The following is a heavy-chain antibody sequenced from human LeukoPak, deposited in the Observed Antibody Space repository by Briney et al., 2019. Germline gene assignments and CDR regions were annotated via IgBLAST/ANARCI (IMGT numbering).Heavy chain of an antibody. CDR1: GFNFSDTW. V-gene: IGHV3-7*05. CDR3: AKPKDNSLYCFDY. D-gene: IGHD1-20*01. CDR2: IKPDRSET. J-gene: IGHJ4*02. Sequence: PGGSLRLSCAAPGFNFSDTWMDWVRQAPGKGLEWVANIKPDRSETYYVDAVKGRFTISRDNAKNSLFLHMNSLRAEDTAVYYCAKPKDNSLYCFDYWGQGTLVTVSS.